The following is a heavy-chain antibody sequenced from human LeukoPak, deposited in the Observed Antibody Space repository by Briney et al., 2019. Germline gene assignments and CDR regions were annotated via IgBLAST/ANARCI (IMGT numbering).Heavy chain of an antibody. Sequence: SETLSLTCTVSGGSVSIGSYYWSWIRQPPGKGLEWIGYIYYSGSTNYNPSLKSRVTISVDTSKNQFSLKLSSVTAADTAVYYCARVRGQWLPRGGKYYFDYWGQGTLVTVSS. CDR2: IYYSGST. V-gene: IGHV4-61*01. CDR3: ARVRGQWLPRGGKYYFDY. J-gene: IGHJ4*02. CDR1: GGSVSIGSYY. D-gene: IGHD6-19*01.